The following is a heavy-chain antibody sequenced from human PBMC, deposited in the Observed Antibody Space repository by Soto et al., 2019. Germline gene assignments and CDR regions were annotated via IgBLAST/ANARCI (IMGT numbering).Heavy chain of an antibody. CDR1: GFTISSHA. CDR3: AKGTTGVEKYYYYMDV. CDR2: ISGSGGST. V-gene: IGHV3-23*01. D-gene: IGHD3-3*01. J-gene: IGHJ6*03. Sequence: PGLSLRLSCAASGFTISSHAMSCVRQAPGKGLEWFSAISGSGGSTYYADSVKGRFTISRDNSMNTLYLQMNSLRAEDTAVYYCAKGTTGVEKYYYYMDVWGKGTTVTVSS.